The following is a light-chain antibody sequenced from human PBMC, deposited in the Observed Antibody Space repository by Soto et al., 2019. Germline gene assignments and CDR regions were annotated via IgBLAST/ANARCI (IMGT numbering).Light chain of an antibody. CDR2: EVS. Sequence: QSALTQPASVSGSPGQSITISCTGTSSDVGGYNYVSWYQQHPGKAPKLMIYEVSNRPSGVSNRFSGSKSGNTASLTIFGLQAEDEADYYCSSYTRSTTRVGFVGGTKLNVL. CDR1: SSDVGGYNY. CDR3: SSYTRSTTRVG. J-gene: IGLJ2*01. V-gene: IGLV2-14*01.